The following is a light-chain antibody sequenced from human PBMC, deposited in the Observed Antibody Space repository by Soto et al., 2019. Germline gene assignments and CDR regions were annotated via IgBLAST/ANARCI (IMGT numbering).Light chain of an antibody. J-gene: IGKJ2*01. CDR3: QQYGSSPNT. CDR1: QSVSRSY. Sequence: EIVLTQSPGTLSLSPGERATLSCRASQSVSRSYLAWYQQKPGQAPRLLIYGASSRATGIPDRFSGSGSGTEFTLTISRLEPEDFAVYYCQQYGSSPNTFGQVTKLEIK. V-gene: IGKV3-20*01. CDR2: GAS.